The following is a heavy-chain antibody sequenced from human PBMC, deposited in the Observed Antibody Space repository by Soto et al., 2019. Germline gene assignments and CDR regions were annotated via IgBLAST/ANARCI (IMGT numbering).Heavy chain of an antibody. D-gene: IGHD3-10*01. V-gene: IGHV3-11*01. Sequence: QVQLVESGGGLVKPGGSLRLSCEASDFTFSNYYMSWIRQAPGKGLEWLSYISSSGTTIYYADSVKGRFTIPRDNANKSLARHMSTLRAEDTAVYYCARVRGSGRFGEGYYFDYWGQGTLVTVSS. CDR3: ARVRGSGRFGEGYYFDY. J-gene: IGHJ4*02. CDR2: ISSSGTTI. CDR1: DFTFSNYY.